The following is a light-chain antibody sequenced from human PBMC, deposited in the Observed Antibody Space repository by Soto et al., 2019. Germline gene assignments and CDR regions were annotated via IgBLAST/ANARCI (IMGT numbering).Light chain of an antibody. Sequence: EIVMTQSPATLSVSPGERATLSCRASQSVSSNLAWYQQKPGQAPRLLIYSASTRATGVPARFSGSGSGTEFTLTISGLQSEDFAVYYCQQHSYWPTSGRGAKVEIK. CDR1: QSVSSN. J-gene: IGKJ4*01. CDR3: QQHSYWPT. CDR2: SAS. V-gene: IGKV3-15*01.